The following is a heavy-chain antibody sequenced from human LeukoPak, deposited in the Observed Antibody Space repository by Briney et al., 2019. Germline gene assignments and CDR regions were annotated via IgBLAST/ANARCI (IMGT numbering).Heavy chain of an antibody. J-gene: IGHJ6*02. CDR1: GGSISSCDFY. CDR3: ARGAMVAATRSFYYEMDI. CDR2: FFYSGST. D-gene: IGHD2-15*01. V-gene: IGHV4-30-4*01. Sequence: NPSETLSLTCIVSGGSISSCDFYWSWIRQPPGKGLEWTGYFFYSGSTYYNPSLKSRVTISVDTSKNQFSLKLSSVTAADTAVYYCARGAMVAATRSFYYEMDIWGQGTTVTVSS.